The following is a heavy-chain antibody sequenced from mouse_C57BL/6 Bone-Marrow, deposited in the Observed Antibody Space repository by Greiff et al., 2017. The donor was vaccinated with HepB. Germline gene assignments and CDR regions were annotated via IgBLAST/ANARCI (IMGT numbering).Heavy chain of an antibody. Sequence: EVHLVESGPVLVKPGASVKMSCKASGYTFTDYYMNWVKQSHGKSLEWIGVINPYNGGTSYNQKFKGKATLTVDKSSSTAYMELNSLTSEDSAVYYCAREGFPYYGYDRLAYWGQGTLVTVSA. V-gene: IGHV1-19*01. CDR1: GYTFTDYY. CDR3: AREGFPYYGYDRLAY. J-gene: IGHJ3*01. CDR2: INPYNGGT. D-gene: IGHD2-9*01.